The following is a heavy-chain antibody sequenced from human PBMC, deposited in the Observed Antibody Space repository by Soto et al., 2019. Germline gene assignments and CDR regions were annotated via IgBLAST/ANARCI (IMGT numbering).Heavy chain of an antibody. J-gene: IGHJ4*02. CDR2: ISVYNGNT. D-gene: IGHD3-22*01. CDR3: ARDLGWGYDSTGYSFDY. V-gene: IGHV1-18*04. CDR1: GYTFTSYG. Sequence: QVQLVQSGAEVKKPGASVKVSCKASGYTFTSYGISWVRQAPGQGLEWMGWISVYNGNTNYTQKVQGRATMTTEKSTSTAYMELRSLRSDDTAVYYCARDLGWGYDSTGYSFDYWGQGTLVTVSA.